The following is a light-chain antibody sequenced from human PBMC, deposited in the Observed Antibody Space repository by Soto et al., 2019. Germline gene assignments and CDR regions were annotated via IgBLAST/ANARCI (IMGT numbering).Light chain of an antibody. V-gene: IGKV3-20*01. CDR3: QQYGSSPPRIT. CDR1: QSVRSSH. CDR2: GLS. J-gene: IGKJ5*01. Sequence: ELVLTQSPGTLSLSQGGRATLSCRAGQSVRSSHVASYQLKPGQAPRLLIFGLSISATGIPDRFTGSRSGTDFTLTISRLEXEDFALYYCQQYGSSPPRITFGQGTRLEIK.